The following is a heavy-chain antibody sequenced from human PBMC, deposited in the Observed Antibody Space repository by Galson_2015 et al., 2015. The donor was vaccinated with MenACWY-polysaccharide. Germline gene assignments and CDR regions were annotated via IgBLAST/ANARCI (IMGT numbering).Heavy chain of an antibody. Sequence: LRLSCAASGSRFSNSGMHWVRRAPGKGLEGVAVIQYDGSNKVHADSVKGRFTISRDNSKNTVFLEMNTLGVEDTAVYYCAREGSRIVFHAFDIWGQGTMVTVSS. D-gene: IGHD2-2*01. CDR1: GSRFSNSG. CDR3: AREGSRIVFHAFDI. J-gene: IGHJ3*02. CDR2: IQYDGSNK. V-gene: IGHV3-33*01.